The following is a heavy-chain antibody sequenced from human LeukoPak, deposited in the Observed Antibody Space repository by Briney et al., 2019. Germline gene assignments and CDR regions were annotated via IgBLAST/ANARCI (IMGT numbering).Heavy chain of an antibody. D-gene: IGHD3-16*01. V-gene: IGHV4-39*02. J-gene: IGHJ4*02. CDR2: IYYTGTT. Sequence: SETLSLTCTVSGGSISSSTYYWGWIRQPPGQGLEWLGAIYYTGTTYYNPSLRSRVTISIDTSKNHFSLNLSSVTAADTALYYCASAPRQGSIGGLDYWGQGTPVTVSS. CDR1: GGSISSSTYY. CDR3: ASAPRQGSIGGLDY.